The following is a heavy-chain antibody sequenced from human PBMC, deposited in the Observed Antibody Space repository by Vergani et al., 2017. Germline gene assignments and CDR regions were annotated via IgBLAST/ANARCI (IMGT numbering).Heavy chain of an antibody. CDR2: VSYDGSNK. V-gene: IGHV3-30*18. J-gene: IGHJ4*02. D-gene: IGHD2-2*01. CDR1: GFTFSGYA. CDR3: AKDIIGGDIVLLPAASADY. Sequence: QVQLVDSGGGVVQPGRSLRLSCVASGFTFSGYAMHWVRQAPGKGLEWVAVVSYDGSNKYYADSVKGRFTISRDNSKNTLYLQMNSLGAEDTAIYYCAKDIIGGDIVLLPAASADYWGEGTLVTVSS.